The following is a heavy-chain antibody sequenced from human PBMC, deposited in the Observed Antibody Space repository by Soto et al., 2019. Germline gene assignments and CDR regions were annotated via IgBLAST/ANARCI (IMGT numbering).Heavy chain of an antibody. Sequence: SETLSLTCSVSGGSVSNKTYYWRWIRQPPGKGLEWLGTTYYGASSYYNPSLRSRITILLDASTNQLSLKLSSVTAADTAVYFCVRVAGSASWYETDSWGQGILVTVSS. D-gene: IGHD6-13*01. CDR3: VRVAGSASWYETDS. V-gene: IGHV4-39*07. CDR2: TYYGASS. J-gene: IGHJ4*02. CDR1: GGSVSNKTYY.